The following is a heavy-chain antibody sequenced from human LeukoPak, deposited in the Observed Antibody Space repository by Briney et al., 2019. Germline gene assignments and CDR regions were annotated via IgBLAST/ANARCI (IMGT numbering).Heavy chain of an antibody. J-gene: IGHJ3*02. CDR1: GFTFSGYG. V-gene: IGHV3-21*01. CDR3: ARPGTLGAKIPNAFDI. D-gene: IGHD1-26*01. Sequence: PGGTLRLSCAASGFTFSGYGMSWVRQAPGKGLEWVSAISGNGGAIYYADSVKGRFTISRDNAKNSLYLQMNSLRAEDTAVYYCARPGTLGAKIPNAFDIWGQGTMVTVSS. CDR2: ISGNGGAI.